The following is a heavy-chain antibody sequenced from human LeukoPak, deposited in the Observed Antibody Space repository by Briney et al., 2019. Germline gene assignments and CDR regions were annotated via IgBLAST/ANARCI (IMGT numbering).Heavy chain of an antibody. Sequence: GGSLRLSCAASGFTVSSNYMSWVRQAPGKGLEWVSVIYSGGSTYYSDSVKGRFTISRDNAKNSLYLQMNSLRAEDTAVYYCARDLYGDYRIDYWGQGTLVTVSS. CDR3: ARDLYGDYRIDY. J-gene: IGHJ4*02. CDR2: IYSGGST. V-gene: IGHV3-66*01. CDR1: GFTVSSNY. D-gene: IGHD4-17*01.